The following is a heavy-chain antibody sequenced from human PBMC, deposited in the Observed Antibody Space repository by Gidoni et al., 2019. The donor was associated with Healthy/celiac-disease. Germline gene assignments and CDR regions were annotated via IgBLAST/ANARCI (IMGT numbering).Heavy chain of an antibody. Sequence: QVQLVQSGAEVKKPGASVKVSCKVSGSTLTELSMHWVRQAPGKGLEWMGGFDPEDGETIYAQKFQGRVTMTEDTSTDTAYMELSSLRSEDTAVYYCATYGSGSYPSPPRPYNWFDPWGQGTLVTVSS. D-gene: IGHD3-10*01. CDR2: FDPEDGET. V-gene: IGHV1-24*01. J-gene: IGHJ5*02. CDR1: GSTLTELS. CDR3: ATYGSGSYPSPPRPYNWFDP.